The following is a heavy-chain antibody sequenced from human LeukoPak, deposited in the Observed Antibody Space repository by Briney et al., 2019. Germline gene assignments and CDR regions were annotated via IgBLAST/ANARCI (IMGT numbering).Heavy chain of an antibody. CDR1: GGSISSGGYY. Sequence: PSETLSLTCTVSGGSISSGGYYWSWIRQHPGKGLEWIGYIYYSGSTYYNPSLKSRVTISVDTPKNQFSLKLSSVTAADTAVYYCARDPPYYDSSGRDDAFDIWGQGTMVTVSS. CDR2: IYYSGST. CDR3: ARDPPYYDSSGRDDAFDI. D-gene: IGHD3-22*01. V-gene: IGHV4-31*03. J-gene: IGHJ3*02.